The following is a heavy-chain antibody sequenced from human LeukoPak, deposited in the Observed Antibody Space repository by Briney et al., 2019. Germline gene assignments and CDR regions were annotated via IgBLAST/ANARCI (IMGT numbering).Heavy chain of an antibody. CDR2: IYTSGST. V-gene: IGHV4-4*07. D-gene: IGHD1-26*01. CDR3: ARENSGSYREFDY. J-gene: IGHJ4*02. CDR1: GGSISSYY. Sequence: PSETLSLACTVSGGSISSYYWSWIRQPAGKGLEWIGRIYTSGSTNYNASLKSRVSMSVDTSKNQFSLKLSSVTAADTAVFYCARENSGSYREFDYWGQGTLVTVSS.